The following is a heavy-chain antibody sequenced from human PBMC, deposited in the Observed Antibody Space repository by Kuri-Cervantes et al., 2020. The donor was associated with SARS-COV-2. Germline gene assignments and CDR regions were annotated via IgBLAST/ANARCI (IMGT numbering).Heavy chain of an antibody. CDR3: ARDSGTFEPYFDS. D-gene: IGHD1-26*01. V-gene: IGHV3-30*03. J-gene: IGHJ4*02. CDR2: ISYDGTNN. Sequence: GESLKISCAASGFTFSSYSMNWVRQAPGKGLEWVAVISYDGTNNYYADSVKGRFTISRDSSKNTLFLEMNSPRNEDTAIYYCARDSGTFEPYFDSWGQGTRVTVYS. CDR1: GFTFSSYS.